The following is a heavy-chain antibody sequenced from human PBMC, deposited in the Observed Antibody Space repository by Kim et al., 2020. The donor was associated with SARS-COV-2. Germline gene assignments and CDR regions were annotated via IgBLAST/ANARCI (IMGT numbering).Heavy chain of an antibody. J-gene: IGHJ5*02. CDR3: ARVGGSSGYYLNWFDP. D-gene: IGHD3-22*01. V-gene: IGHV4-59*01. Sequence: SLKGRVTISVDTSKNRFSLKLSSVTAADTAVYYCARVGGSSGYYLNWFDPWGQGTLVTVSS.